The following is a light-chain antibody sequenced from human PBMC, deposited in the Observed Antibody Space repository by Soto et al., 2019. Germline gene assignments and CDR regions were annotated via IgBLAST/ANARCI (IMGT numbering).Light chain of an antibody. Sequence: IVLTQSPGTLSLSPGERATLSCRASQSVSSSYLAWYQQKPGQAPRLLIYGASSRATGIPDRFSGSGSGTEFTLTISGLQSEDFALYYCQQYNIWPPYTLGQGTRLEIK. CDR2: GAS. V-gene: IGKV3-20*01. CDR3: QQYNIWPPYT. CDR1: QSVSSSY. J-gene: IGKJ5*01.